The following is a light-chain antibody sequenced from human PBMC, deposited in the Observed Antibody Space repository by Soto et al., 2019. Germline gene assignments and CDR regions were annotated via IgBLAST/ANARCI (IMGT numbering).Light chain of an antibody. J-gene: IGLJ1*01. V-gene: IGLV2-14*01. Sequence: QSALTQPASVSGPLGQSISISCTEDSSDLTYNSVSWYQHHPHKAPKLIIYDVSYRPSGVSTRFSGSQSAGSASLTISGLQAEDEADYYCSSSTPTRGLVFGSGTKVTVL. CDR2: DVS. CDR1: SSDLTYNS. CDR3: SSSTPTRGLV.